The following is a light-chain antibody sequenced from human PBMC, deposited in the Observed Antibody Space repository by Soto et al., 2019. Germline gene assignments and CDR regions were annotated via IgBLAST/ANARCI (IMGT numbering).Light chain of an antibody. J-gene: IGKJ5*01. CDR3: QQYGSSIT. CDR1: HIINNNY. Sequence: EIVLTQSPGTLSLSPGEGAILSCRASHIINNNYLAWYQQKPGQAPRLLTYCASSRATGIPDRFSGGGSGTDFTLTVTKLEPEDFAVYYCQQYGSSITFGQGTRLEIK. V-gene: IGKV3-20*01. CDR2: CAS.